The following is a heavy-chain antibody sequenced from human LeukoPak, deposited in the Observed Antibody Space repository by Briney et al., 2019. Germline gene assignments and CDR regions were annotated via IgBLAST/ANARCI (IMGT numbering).Heavy chain of an antibody. Sequence: EASVKVSCKASGGTFSSYAISWVRQAPGQGLEWMGGIIPIFGTANYAQKFQGRVTITADESTSTAYMELSSLRSEDTAVYYCANYDFLTGYHFDYWGEGTLVTVSS. D-gene: IGHD3-9*01. CDR3: ANYDFLTGYHFDY. CDR2: IIPIFGTA. V-gene: IGHV1-69*13. CDR1: GGTFSSYA. J-gene: IGHJ4*02.